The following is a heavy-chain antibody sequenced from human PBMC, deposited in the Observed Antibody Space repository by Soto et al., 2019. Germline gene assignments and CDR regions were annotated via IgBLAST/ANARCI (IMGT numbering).Heavy chain of an antibody. Sequence: GGSLRLSCAASGFTFSNAWMSWVRQAPGKGLEWVGRIKSKTDGGATDYAAPVKGRFTISRDDSKNTLYLQMNSLKTEDTAVYYCTTAIEGRYFDWLLNYYYGMDVWGQGTMVTVSS. J-gene: IGHJ6*02. CDR3: TTAIEGRYFDWLLNYYYGMDV. CDR2: IKSKTDGGAT. V-gene: IGHV3-15*01. D-gene: IGHD3-9*01. CDR1: GFTFSNAW.